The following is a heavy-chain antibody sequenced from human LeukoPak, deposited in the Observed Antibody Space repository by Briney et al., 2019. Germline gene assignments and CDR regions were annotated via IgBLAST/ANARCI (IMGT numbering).Heavy chain of an antibody. D-gene: IGHD6-13*01. CDR2: IWYDGSNK. Sequence: GSLRLSCAASGFTFSSCGMHWGRQAPGKGLEWVAVIWYDGSNKYYADSVKGRFTISRDNSKNTLYLQMNSLRAEDTAVYYCAIPCSRIAAARISDAFYIWGQGTMVTVSS. CDR1: GFTFSSCG. V-gene: IGHV3-33*01. J-gene: IGHJ3*02. CDR3: AIPCSRIAAARISDAFYI.